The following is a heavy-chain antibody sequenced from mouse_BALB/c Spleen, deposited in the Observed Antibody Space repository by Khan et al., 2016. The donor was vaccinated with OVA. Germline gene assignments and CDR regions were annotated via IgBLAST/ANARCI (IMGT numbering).Heavy chain of an antibody. J-gene: IGHJ3*01. CDR3: ASDGAYYRNDGWFAY. CDR1: GYTFTSYT. V-gene: IGHV1-4*01. Sequence: QVQLKESGAELARPGASVKMSCKASGYTFTSYTIHWIKQRPGQGLEWIGYINPSSGYTNYNQKFKDKATLNADKSSTTAYMQLSSLTADGSAVYYSASDGAYYRNDGWFAYWGQGTLVTVSA. D-gene: IGHD2-14*01. CDR2: INPSSGYT.